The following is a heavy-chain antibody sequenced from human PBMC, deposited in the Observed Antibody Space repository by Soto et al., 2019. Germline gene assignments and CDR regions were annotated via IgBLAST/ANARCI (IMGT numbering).Heavy chain of an antibody. CDR1: GGSISSYY. CDR2: IYYSGRT. D-gene: IGHD1-1*01. V-gene: IGHV4-59*01. CDR3: SRGQRCDYDCYYYMDV. Sequence: QVQLQESGPGLVKPSETLSLTCTVSGGSISSYYWSWIRQPPGKGLEWIGYIYYSGRTNYNPSLKSRGTISVDTAKNQFSLKLGSVTAADTAVYCGSRGQRCDYDCYYYMDVWGKGTTSTVSS. J-gene: IGHJ6*03.